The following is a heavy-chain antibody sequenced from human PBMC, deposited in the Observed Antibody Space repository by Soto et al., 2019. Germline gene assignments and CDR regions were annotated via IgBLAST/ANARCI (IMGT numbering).Heavy chain of an antibody. J-gene: IGHJ4*02. CDR3: AWYGDSTTYYFDY. V-gene: IGHV4-59*05. CDR1: GGSISSYY. CDR2: IYYSGST. Sequence: SETLSLTCTVSGGSISSYYWSWIRQPPGKGLEWIGSIYYSGSTYYNPSLKSRVTISVDTSKNQFSLKLSSVTAADTAVYYCAWYGDSTTYYFDYWGQGTLLTVSS. D-gene: IGHD4-17*01.